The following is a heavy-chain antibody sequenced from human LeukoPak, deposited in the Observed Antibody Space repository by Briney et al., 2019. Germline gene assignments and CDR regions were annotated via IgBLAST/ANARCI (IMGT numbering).Heavy chain of an antibody. CDR1: GGSISSGVYY. D-gene: IGHD6-13*01. Sequence: SETLSLTCTVSGGSISSGVYYWSWIRQHPGKGLEWIGYIYYSGSTYYNPSLKSRVTISVDTSKNQFSLKLSSVTAADTAVYYCARGHSSWYEDYWGQGTLVTVSS. CDR2: IYYSGST. J-gene: IGHJ4*02. V-gene: IGHV4-31*03. CDR3: ARGHSSWYEDY.